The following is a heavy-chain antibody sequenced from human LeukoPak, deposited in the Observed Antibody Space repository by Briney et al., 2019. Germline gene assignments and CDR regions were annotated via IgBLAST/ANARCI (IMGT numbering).Heavy chain of an antibody. V-gene: IGHV3-23*01. D-gene: IGHD3-22*01. J-gene: IGHJ4*02. CDR2: ISGSGGTT. CDR1: GFTFNNYA. CDR3: ARGDDSGYYDYFDY. Sequence: GGSLRLSCAASGFTFNNYAMNWVRQAPGKGLEWVSVISGSGGTTYYADSVKGRFTISRDSSKNTLYLQMNSLRAEDTAMYYCARGDDSGYYDYFDYWGQGALVTVSS.